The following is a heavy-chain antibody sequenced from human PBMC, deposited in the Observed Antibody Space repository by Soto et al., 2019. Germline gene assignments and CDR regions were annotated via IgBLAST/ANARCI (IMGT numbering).Heavy chain of an antibody. CDR3: ARGYSSGWYLDWFDP. Sequence: PSESLYLTCTVSVGSISSYYWSWIREPPGKGLEWIGYIYYSGSTNYNPSLKSRVTISVDTSKNQFSLKLSSVTAADTAVYYCARGYSSGWYLDWFDPWGQGTLVTVSS. CDR1: VGSISSYY. D-gene: IGHD6-19*01. CDR2: IYYSGST. J-gene: IGHJ5*02. V-gene: IGHV4-59*01.